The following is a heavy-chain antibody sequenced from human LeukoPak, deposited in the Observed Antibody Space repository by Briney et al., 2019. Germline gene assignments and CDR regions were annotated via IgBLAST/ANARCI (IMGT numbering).Heavy chain of an antibody. D-gene: IGHD4-17*01. V-gene: IGHV4-34*01. CDR3: VRGYDYGDSRYYFDY. Sequence: SETLSLTCAVYGGSFSGYYWSWIRQPPGKGLEWIGEINHSGSTNYNPSLKSRVTISVDTSKNQFSLKLSSVTAADTAVYYCVRGYDYGDSRYYFDYWGQGTLVTVSS. J-gene: IGHJ4*02. CDR2: INHSGST. CDR1: GGSFSGYY.